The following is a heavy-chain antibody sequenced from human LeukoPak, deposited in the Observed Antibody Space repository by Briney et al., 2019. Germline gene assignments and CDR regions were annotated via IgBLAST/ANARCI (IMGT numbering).Heavy chain of an antibody. CDR3: AREGATQRCFDY. V-gene: IGHV4-39*07. J-gene: IGHJ4*02. D-gene: IGHD5-12*01. CDR2: IYYSGST. Sequence: KPSETLSLTCTVSGGSISSSSYYWGWIRQPPGKGLEWIGSIYYSGSTYYNPSLKSRVTISVDTSKNQFSLKLSSVTAADTAVYYCAREGATQRCFDYWGQGTLVTVSS. CDR1: GGSISSSSYY.